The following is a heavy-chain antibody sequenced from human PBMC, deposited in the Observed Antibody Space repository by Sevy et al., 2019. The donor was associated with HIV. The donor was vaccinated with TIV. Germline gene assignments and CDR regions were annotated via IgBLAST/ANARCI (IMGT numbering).Heavy chain of an antibody. Sequence: GGSLRLSCVASGFTFSNYAMNWVRQAPGKGLEWVSTIFRGGDGTYYADSVKGRFPISRDNSKDTVYRQLSSLRADDTAVYYCAGALYDSSGSFDALDIWGQGTMVTVSS. D-gene: IGHD3-22*01. V-gene: IGHV3-23*01. CDR1: GFTFSNYA. CDR3: AGALYDSSGSFDALDI. CDR2: IFRGGDGT. J-gene: IGHJ3*02.